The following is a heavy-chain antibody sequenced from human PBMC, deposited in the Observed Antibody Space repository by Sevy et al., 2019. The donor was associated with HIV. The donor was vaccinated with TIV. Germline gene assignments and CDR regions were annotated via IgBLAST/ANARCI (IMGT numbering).Heavy chain of an antibody. V-gene: IGHV3-49*04. D-gene: IGHD2-2*01. Sequence: GGSLRLSCTASGFTFGDYAMSWVRQAPGKGLEWVGFIRSKAYGGTTEYAASVTGRFTISRDDSKSIAYLQMNSLKTEDTAVYYCISTPLTDIVVVPAPFYGMDVWGQGTTVTVSS. J-gene: IGHJ6*02. CDR2: IRSKAYGGTT. CDR1: GFTFGDYA. CDR3: ISTPLTDIVVVPAPFYGMDV.